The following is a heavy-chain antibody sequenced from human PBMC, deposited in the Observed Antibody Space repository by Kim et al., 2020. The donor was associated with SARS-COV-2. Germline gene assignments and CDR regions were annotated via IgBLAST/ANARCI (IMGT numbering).Heavy chain of an antibody. CDR3: ARILKQWLEYYYYYYYMDV. CDR2: IYYSGST. Sequence: SETLSLTCTVSGGSISSSSYYWGWIRQPPGKGLEWIGSIYYSGSTYYNPSLKSRVTISVDTSKNQFSLKLSSVTAADTAVYYCARILKQWLEYYYYYYYMDVWGKGTTVTVSS. D-gene: IGHD6-19*01. J-gene: IGHJ6*03. CDR1: GGSISSSSYY. V-gene: IGHV4-39*01.